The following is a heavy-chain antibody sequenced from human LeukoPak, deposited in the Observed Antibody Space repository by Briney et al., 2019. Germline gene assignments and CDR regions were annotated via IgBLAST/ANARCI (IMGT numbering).Heavy chain of an antibody. Sequence: PSETLSLTCSVSGDSITRNSQYWSWLRQAAGKGREWIGHIFVSGSTKYSPSHESLVTISLDTSSNQFSLKLNSAAAADTAVYYCAKANGYVLVDIWGQGTMVTVSS. CDR3: AKANGYVLVDI. D-gene: IGHD2-2*01. CDR2: IFVSGST. V-gene: IGHV4-61*09. J-gene: IGHJ3*02. CDR1: GDSITRNSQY.